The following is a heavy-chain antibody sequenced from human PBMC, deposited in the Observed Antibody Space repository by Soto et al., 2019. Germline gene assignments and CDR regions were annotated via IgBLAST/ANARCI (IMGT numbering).Heavy chain of an antibody. CDR3: ARDVSYDSTIYYYYGMDV. CDR2: IWYDGSNK. V-gene: IGHV3-33*01. Sequence: GGSLRLSCAASGFTFSSHGMHWVRQAPGKGLEWVAVIWYDGSNKYYADSVKGRFTISRDNSKNTLYLQMNSLRAEDTAVYYCARDVSYDSTIYYYYGMDVWGQGTTVNVSS. CDR1: GFTFSSHG. D-gene: IGHD3-3*01. J-gene: IGHJ6*02.